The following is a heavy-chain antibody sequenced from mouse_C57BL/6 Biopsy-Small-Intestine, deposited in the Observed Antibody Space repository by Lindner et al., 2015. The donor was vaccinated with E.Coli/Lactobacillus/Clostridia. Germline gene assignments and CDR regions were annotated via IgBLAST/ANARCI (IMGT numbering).Heavy chain of an antibody. CDR1: GYTFTSFG. CDR3: AREENYGDFY. CDR2: IYPRSGHT. D-gene: IGHD2-13*01. Sequence: VQLQESGTELARPGASVKLSCKASGYTFTSFGLSWVKQRTGQGLEWIGEIYPRSGHTYYNEKFKGKATLTADNSSSTAYMELRSLTSEDSAVYFCAREENYGDFYWGQGTTLTVSS. V-gene: IGHV1-81*01. J-gene: IGHJ2*01.